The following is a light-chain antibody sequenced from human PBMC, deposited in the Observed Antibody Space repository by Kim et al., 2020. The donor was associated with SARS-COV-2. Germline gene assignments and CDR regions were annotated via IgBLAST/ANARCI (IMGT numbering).Light chain of an antibody. CDR2: SVS. Sequence: SPGGRATLPCRNSQSVCRHCLACYQQKSGHAPRLLIYSVSNRATGIPARFSGSGSGTDFTLTISRLEPEDFAVYYCQQYGIAPPYTFGQGTKLEI. J-gene: IGKJ2*01. CDR1: QSVCRHC. V-gene: IGKV3-20*01. CDR3: QQYGIAPPYT.